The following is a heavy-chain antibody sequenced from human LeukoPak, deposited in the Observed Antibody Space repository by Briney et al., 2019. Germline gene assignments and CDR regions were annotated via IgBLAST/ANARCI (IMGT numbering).Heavy chain of an antibody. Sequence: GGSLRLSCAASGFTFSSYWMSWVRQAPGKGLEWVAVISYDGSNKYYADSVKGRFTISRDNSKNTLYLQMNSLRAEDTAVYYCAREMVGELLVPYYYGMDVWGQGTTVTVSS. V-gene: IGHV3-30-3*01. CDR2: ISYDGSNK. CDR1: GFTFSSYW. J-gene: IGHJ6*02. D-gene: IGHD3-10*02. CDR3: AREMVGELLVPYYYGMDV.